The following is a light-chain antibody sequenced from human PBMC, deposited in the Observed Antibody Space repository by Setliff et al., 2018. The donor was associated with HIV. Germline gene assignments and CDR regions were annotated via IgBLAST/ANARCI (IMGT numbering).Light chain of an antibody. V-gene: IGLV2-14*03. CDR3: NSYSSSSTLV. J-gene: IGLJ2*01. CDR2: DVT. Sequence: QSVLAQPASVSGSPGQSIAISCTGTSSDIGAYDYVSWYQQHPGKVPKPMIFDVTNRPSGVSNRFSGSKSGNTASLAISGLQAEDEADYYCNSYSSSSTLVFGGGTK. CDR1: SSDIGAYDY.